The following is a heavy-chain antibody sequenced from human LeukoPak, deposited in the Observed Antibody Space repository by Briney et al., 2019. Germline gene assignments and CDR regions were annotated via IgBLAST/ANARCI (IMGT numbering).Heavy chain of an antibody. D-gene: IGHD4-17*01. J-gene: IGHJ4*02. V-gene: IGHV4-34*01. CDR2: INHSGST. CDR3: ARFNFHGDYDY. Sequence: SETLSLTCTVSGGSISSYYWSWIRQPPGKGLEWIGEINHSGSTNYNPSLKSRVTISVDTSKNQFSLKLSSVTAADTAVYYCARFNFHGDYDYWGQGTLVTVSS. CDR1: GGSISSYY.